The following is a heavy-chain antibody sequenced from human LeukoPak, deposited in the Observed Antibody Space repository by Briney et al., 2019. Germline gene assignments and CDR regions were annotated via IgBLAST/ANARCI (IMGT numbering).Heavy chain of an antibody. D-gene: IGHD1-26*01. J-gene: IGHJ3*01. CDR1: GYSISRGYS. CDR2: IYHSEST. CDR3: AIFEHVRETHGMDAFDL. Sequence: PSETLSLTCGVSGYSISRGYSWGWIRQPPGKGLEWIGNIYHSESTHYNPSLKSRVTISPDTSKNQFSLKLTSVTAADTAVYYCAIFEHVRETHGMDAFDLWGQGTMVTVSS. V-gene: IGHV4-38-2*01.